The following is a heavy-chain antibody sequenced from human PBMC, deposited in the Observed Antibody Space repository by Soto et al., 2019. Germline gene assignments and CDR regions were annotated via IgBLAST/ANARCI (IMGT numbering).Heavy chain of an antibody. Sequence: QVQLVQSGAEEKKPGASVKVSCKSSGYTFTSYAMHWVRQAPGQRLECMGWINAGNGNTRYSQRFQGRVTITRDTSASTAYMELSSLRSEDTAVYYCAIGGSGWPLDYWGQGTLVTVSS. D-gene: IGHD6-19*01. CDR1: GYTFTSYA. CDR3: AIGGSGWPLDY. V-gene: IGHV1-3*05. J-gene: IGHJ4*02. CDR2: INAGNGNT.